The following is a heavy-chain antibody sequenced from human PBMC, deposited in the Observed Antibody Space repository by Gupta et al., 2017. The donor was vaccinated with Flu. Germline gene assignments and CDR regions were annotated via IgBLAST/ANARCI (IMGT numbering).Heavy chain of an antibody. CDR1: GFSFENYN. Sequence: EIQLVESGGGLAKAGEYLRLSLASGFSFENYNLNGVRQAPGKGLEWVSSISYNGDTTYYADSVKGRFAISRDDATNTFHLHINSLRVEDTATYICARGLGINHYFDYWCQGALVRVSS. V-gene: IGHV3-21*04. CDR2: ISYNGDTT. D-gene: IGHD1-26*01. J-gene: IGHJ4*02. CDR3: ARGLGINHYFDY.